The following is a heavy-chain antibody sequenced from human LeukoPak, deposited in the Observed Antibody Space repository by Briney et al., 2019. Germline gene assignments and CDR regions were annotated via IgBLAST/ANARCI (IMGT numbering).Heavy chain of an antibody. D-gene: IGHD2-21*01. V-gene: IGHV3-11*01. CDR2: ISYSGSTI. J-gene: IGHJ3*01. CDR3: ASEVVVSAQSFDL. CDR1: GFTFSDYY. Sequence: PGGSLRLSCAAPGFTFSDYYMSWIRQAPGKRLEWISYISYSGSTIYYAESVKGRFTISRDNTKNSLYLEMNSLRAEDTALYYCASEVVVSAQSFDLWGQGTMVTVSS.